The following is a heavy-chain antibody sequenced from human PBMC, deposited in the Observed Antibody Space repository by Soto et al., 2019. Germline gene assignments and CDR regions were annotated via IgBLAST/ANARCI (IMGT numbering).Heavy chain of an antibody. CDR3: AKGGGYCSGGSCYSVRYYYYYGMDV. J-gene: IGHJ6*01. Sequence: EVQLVESGGVVVQPGGSLRLSCAASGFTFDDYTMHWVRQAPGKGLEWVSLISWDGGSTYYADSVKGRFTISRDNSKNSLYLQMNSLRTEDTALYYCAKGGGYCSGGSCYSVRYYYYYGMDVW. CDR1: GFTFDDYT. V-gene: IGHV3-43*01. CDR2: ISWDGGST. D-gene: IGHD2-15*01.